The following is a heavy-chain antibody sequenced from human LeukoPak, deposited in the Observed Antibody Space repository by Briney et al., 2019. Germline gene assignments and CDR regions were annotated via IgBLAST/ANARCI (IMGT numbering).Heavy chain of an antibody. Sequence: KPSETLSLTCAVYGGAFSVYYWSWIRQPPGKGVEWIGEINHSGSTNYNPSLKSRVTISVDTSKNQFSLKLSSVTAADTAVYYCARGEQQLADWGQGTLVTVSS. CDR1: GGAFSVYY. V-gene: IGHV4-34*01. CDR3: ARGEQQLAD. CDR2: INHSGST. D-gene: IGHD6-13*01. J-gene: IGHJ4*02.